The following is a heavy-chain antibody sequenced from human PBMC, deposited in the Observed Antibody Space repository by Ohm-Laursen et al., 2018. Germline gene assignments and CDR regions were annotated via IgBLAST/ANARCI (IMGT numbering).Heavy chain of an antibody. CDR2: ISGSGGST. CDR3: ASYAYDYVWGSYRFRREFDY. D-gene: IGHD3-16*02. CDR1: GFTFSSYA. Sequence: SLRLSCAASGFTFSSYAMSWVCQAPGKGLEWVSAISGSGGSTYYADSVKGRFTISRDNSKNTLYLQMNSLRAEDTAVYYCASYAYDYVWGSYRFRREFDYWGQGTLVTVSS. V-gene: IGHV3-23*01. J-gene: IGHJ4*02.